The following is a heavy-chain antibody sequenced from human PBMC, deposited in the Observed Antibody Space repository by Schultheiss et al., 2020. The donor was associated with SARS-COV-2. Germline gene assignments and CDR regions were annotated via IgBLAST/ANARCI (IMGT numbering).Heavy chain of an antibody. CDR2: IYPGDSNT. J-gene: IGHJ5*02. D-gene: IGHD6-25*01. Sequence: GGSLRLSCKGSGYSFTSYWIGWVRQMPGKGLEWMGIIYPGDSNTRYSPSFQGQVTISADKSISTAYLQWSSLKASDTAMYYCARRLSFSFQSWGQGTLVTVSS. V-gene: IGHV5-51*01. CDR3: ARRLSFSFQS. CDR1: GYSFTSYW.